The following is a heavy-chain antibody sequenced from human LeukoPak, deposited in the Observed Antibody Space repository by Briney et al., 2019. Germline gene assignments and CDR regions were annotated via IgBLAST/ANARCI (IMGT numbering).Heavy chain of an antibody. CDR1: GFTXSSYT. Sequence: GFTXSSYTMNWVRQAPGKGLEWVSSISRSSSYIYYADSMKGRFTISRDNANNSLFLQMNSLRAEDTAVYYCXXGXVSXXGXFDYWGQGXLVTVSS. J-gene: IGHJ4*02. V-gene: IGHV3-21*01. CDR2: ISRSSSYI. CDR3: XXGXVSXXGXFDY.